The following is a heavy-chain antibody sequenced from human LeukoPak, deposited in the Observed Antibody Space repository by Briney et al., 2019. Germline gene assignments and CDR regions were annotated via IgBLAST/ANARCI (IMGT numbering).Heavy chain of an antibody. V-gene: IGHV4-59*02. CDR2: IFYSGTT. Sequence: PSGTLSLTCTVSGGSVKNYYWSWIPQSPEKGLEWIGYIFYSGTTTYNPSLKSRVTISIDTSKNQFSLKLTSVTAADTAIYYCARTASNSAFWVYFPYWGQGTRVTVSS. J-gene: IGHJ1*01. CDR1: GGSVKNYY. CDR3: ARTASNSAFWVYFPY. D-gene: IGHD3-16*01.